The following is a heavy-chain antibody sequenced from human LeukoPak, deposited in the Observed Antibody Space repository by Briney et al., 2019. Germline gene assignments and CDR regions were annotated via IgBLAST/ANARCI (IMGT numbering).Heavy chain of an antibody. D-gene: IGHD6-19*01. CDR1: GGSISSSSYY. CDR2: IYHSGST. J-gene: IGHJ4*02. CDR3: ARVVVAGSRYFDY. V-gene: IGHV4-39*07. Sequence: SETLSLTCTVSGGSISSSSYYWGWIRQPPGKGLEWIGSIYHSGSTYYNPSLKSRVTISVDTSKNQFSLKLSSVTAADTAVYYCARVVVAGSRYFDYWGQGTLVTVSS.